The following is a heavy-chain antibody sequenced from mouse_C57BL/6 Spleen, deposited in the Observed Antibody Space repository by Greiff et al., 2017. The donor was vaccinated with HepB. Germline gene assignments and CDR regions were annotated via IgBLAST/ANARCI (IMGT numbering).Heavy chain of an antibody. CDR1: GYTFTSYW. Sequence: QVQLKQPGAELVMPGASVKLSCKASGYTFTSYWMHWVKQRPGQGLEWIGAIDPSDSYTNYNQKFKGKSTLTVDKSSSTAYMQLSSLTSEDSAVYYCARSRVYGSSYGYFDVWGTGTTVTVSS. CDR3: ARSRVYGSSYGYFDV. J-gene: IGHJ1*03. D-gene: IGHD1-1*01. CDR2: IDPSDSYT. V-gene: IGHV1-69*01.